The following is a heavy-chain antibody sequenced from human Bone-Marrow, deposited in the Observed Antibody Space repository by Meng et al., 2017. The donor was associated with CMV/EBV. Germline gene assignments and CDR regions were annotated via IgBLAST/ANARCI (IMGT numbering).Heavy chain of an antibody. Sequence: SVKVSCKASGYTFTGDYMHWVRQAPGQGLEWMGWINPNSGGTNYAQKFQGRVTMTRDTSISTAYMELSRLRSDDTAVYYCATYNWNDGEGGFDYWGQGTLVTVSS. V-gene: IGHV1-2*02. D-gene: IGHD1-1*01. CDR3: ATYNWNDGEGGFDY. CDR2: INPNSGGT. J-gene: IGHJ4*02. CDR1: GYTFTGDY.